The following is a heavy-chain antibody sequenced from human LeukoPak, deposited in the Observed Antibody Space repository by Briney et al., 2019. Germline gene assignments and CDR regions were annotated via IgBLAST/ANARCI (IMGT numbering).Heavy chain of an antibody. Sequence: GASVKVSCKASGYTFTSYGISWVRQAPGQGLEWMGWISAYNGNTNYAQKLQGRVTMTIDTSTSTAYMELRSLRSDDTAVYYCARGCSSTSCYLNWFDPWGQGTLVTVSS. CDR3: ARGCSSTSCYLNWFDP. V-gene: IGHV1-18*01. CDR2: ISAYNGNT. J-gene: IGHJ5*02. CDR1: GYTFTSYG. D-gene: IGHD2-2*01.